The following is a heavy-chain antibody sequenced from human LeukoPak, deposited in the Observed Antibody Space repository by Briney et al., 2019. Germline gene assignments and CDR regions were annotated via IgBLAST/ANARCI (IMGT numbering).Heavy chain of an antibody. J-gene: IGHJ4*02. CDR2: IRYDGSNT. D-gene: IGHD5-18*01. V-gene: IGHV3-30*02. CDR3: AKDQVDTAMALFYFDY. CDR1: GFTFSSYG. Sequence: GGSLRLSCAASGFTFSSYGMHWVRQAPGKGLEWVAFIRYDGSNTYYADSVKGRFTISRDNSKNTLYLQMNSLRAEDTAVYYCAKDQVDTAMALFYFDYWGQGTLVTVSS.